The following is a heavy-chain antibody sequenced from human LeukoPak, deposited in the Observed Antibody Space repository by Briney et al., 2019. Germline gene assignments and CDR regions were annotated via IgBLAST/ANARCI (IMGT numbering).Heavy chain of an antibody. D-gene: IGHD3-16*01. J-gene: IGHJ4*02. Sequence: PSETLSLTCTVSGGTISTYYWSWIRQPPGKGLEWIGYFHYSGTTNYNPSLKSRVTISVDTSKNQFSLKLSSVTAADTAVYYCARVEANGGGVYYWGQGTLVTASS. CDR1: GGTISTYY. CDR3: ARVEANGGGVYY. CDR2: FHYSGTT. V-gene: IGHV4-59*01.